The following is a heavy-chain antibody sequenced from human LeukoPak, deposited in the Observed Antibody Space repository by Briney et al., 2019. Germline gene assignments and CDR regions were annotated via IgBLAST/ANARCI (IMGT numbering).Heavy chain of an antibody. Sequence: GGSLRLSCAASGFTFSGSAMHWVRQASGKGLEWVGRIRSKANSYATAYAASVKGRFTISRDDSKNTAYPQMNSLKTEDTAVYYCARDSSSVGAMDWGQGTLVTVSS. CDR3: ARDSSSVGAMD. CDR2: IRSKANSYAT. D-gene: IGHD1-26*01. J-gene: IGHJ4*02. CDR1: GFTFSGSA. V-gene: IGHV3-73*01.